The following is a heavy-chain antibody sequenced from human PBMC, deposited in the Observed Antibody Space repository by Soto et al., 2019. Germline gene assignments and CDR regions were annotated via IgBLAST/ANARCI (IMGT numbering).Heavy chain of an antibody. J-gene: IGHJ3*02. Sequence: SETLSLTCAVYGGSFSGYYWSWIRQPPGKGLEWIGEINHSGSTNYNPSLKSRVTISVDTSKDKFSQKLSSVTAADTAVYYCASPLPGGGVIMHAFDIWGQGTMVTVSS. CDR2: INHSGST. D-gene: IGHD3-10*01. CDR1: GGSFSGYY. CDR3: ASPLPGGGVIMHAFDI. V-gene: IGHV4-34*01.